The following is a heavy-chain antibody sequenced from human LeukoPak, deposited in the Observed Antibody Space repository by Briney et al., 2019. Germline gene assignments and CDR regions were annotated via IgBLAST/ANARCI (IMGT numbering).Heavy chain of an antibody. CDR1: SGSITTSLYY. CDR3: ARGDGDYDLFDY. CDR2: IYYSGST. J-gene: IGHJ4*02. V-gene: IGHV4-39*01. D-gene: IGHD4-17*01. Sequence: PSETLSLTCSVSSGSITTSLYYWGWIRQSPGKGLEWIGSIYYSGSTYYNPSLKSRVTISVDTSKNQFSLKLSSVTAADTAVYYCARGDGDYDLFDYWGQGTLVTVSS.